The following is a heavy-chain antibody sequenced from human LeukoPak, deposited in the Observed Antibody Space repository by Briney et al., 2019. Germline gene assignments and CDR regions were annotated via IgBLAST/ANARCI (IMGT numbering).Heavy chain of an antibody. V-gene: IGHV4-61*02. J-gene: IGHJ4*02. CDR3: AREGDSVYCSGGSCYGWRNLDY. CDR1: GASISIGSFY. Sequence: PSQTLSLTCTVSGASISIGSFYWSWIRQPAGKGLEWIGRIYTSGSTNYSPSLKSRVTISVDTSKNQFSLKLSSVTAADTAVYYCAREGDSVYCSGGSCYGWRNLDYWGQGTLVTVSS. D-gene: IGHD2-15*01. CDR2: IYTSGST.